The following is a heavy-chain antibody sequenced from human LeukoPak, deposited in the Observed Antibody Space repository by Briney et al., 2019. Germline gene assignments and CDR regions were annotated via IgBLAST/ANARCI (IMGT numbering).Heavy chain of an antibody. V-gene: IGHV3-53*01. CDR2: LYSDGTT. CDR1: GFTVSSNY. CDR3: ARDYSGNYVDY. Sequence: GGSLRLSCAASGFTVSSNYMSWVRQAPGKGLEWVSVLYSDGTTYYADSVKGRFTISRDNSKNTLYLQMNNLRAEDTAVYYCARDYSGNYVDYWGQGTLVTVSS. D-gene: IGHD1-26*01. J-gene: IGHJ4*02.